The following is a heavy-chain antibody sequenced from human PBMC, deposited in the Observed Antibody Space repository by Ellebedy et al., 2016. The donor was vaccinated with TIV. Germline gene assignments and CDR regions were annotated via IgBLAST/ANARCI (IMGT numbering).Heavy chain of an antibody. J-gene: IGHJ4*02. CDR1: GDSIRSYF. CDR3: ARMPYNWNDELDH. D-gene: IGHD1-20*01. Sequence: GSLRLSCTVSGDSIRSYFWSWIRQSPGKGLEWIGFIYYNANIIYNPSLKNRVTISIDTSRNQFSLKLSSVTAADTAVYYCARMPYNWNDELDHWGQGTLVTVSS. CDR2: IYYNANI. V-gene: IGHV4-59*01.